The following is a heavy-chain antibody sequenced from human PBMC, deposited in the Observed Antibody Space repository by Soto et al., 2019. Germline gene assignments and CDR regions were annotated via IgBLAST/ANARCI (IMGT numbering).Heavy chain of an antibody. CDR2: TEYSGRT. CDR3: ARDINRRFDY. J-gene: IGHJ4*02. Sequence: QVQLQESGPGLVKPSQTLPLTCSVSGGSINSIGYCWTWIRQHPGKGLEWIGCTEYSGRTYYNPSLEGRVTMSVDTSKNHFSLSLSPVTAADTAIYFCARDINRRFDYWGQGTLVTVSS. D-gene: IGHD3-10*01. V-gene: IGHV4-31*03. CDR1: GGSINSIGYC.